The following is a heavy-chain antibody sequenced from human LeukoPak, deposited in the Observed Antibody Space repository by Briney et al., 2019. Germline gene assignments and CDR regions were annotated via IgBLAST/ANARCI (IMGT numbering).Heavy chain of an antibody. CDR1: GGSFSGYY. CDR2: INHSGST. Sequence: SETVSLTCAVYGGSFSGYYWSRIRQPPGKGLEWIGEINHSGSTNYNPSLKSRVTISVDTSKNQFSLKLSSVTAADTAVYYCAREGRVLLRSHFDYWGQGTLVTVSS. D-gene: IGHD3-10*01. J-gene: IGHJ4*02. V-gene: IGHV4-34*01. CDR3: AREGRVLLRSHFDY.